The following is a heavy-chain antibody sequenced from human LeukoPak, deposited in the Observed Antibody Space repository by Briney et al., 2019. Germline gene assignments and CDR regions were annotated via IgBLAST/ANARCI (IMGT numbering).Heavy chain of an antibody. V-gene: IGHV4-39*07. CDR1: GGSISTSSYY. D-gene: IGHD3-10*01. Sequence: PSETLSLTCTVSGGSISTSSYYWGWIRQPPGKGLEWIGSVYYSGTIYYNPSLKSRVTISVDTSKNQFSLKMSSVTAADTAVYYCARDYRGGSYLDYWGQGTLVTVSS. CDR3: ARDYRGGSYLDY. CDR2: VYYSGTI. J-gene: IGHJ4*02.